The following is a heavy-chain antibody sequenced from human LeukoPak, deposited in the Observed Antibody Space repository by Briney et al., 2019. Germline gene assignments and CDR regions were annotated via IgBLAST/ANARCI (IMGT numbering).Heavy chain of an antibody. J-gene: IGHJ4*02. Sequence: PSETLSLTCTVSGGSISSGSYYWSWIRQPAGKGLEWIGRIYTSGSTNYNPSLKSRVTISVDTSKNQFSLKLSSVTAADTAVYYCARGVSSGYWGQGTLVTVSS. D-gene: IGHD6-19*01. CDR2: IYTSGST. V-gene: IGHV4-61*02. CDR3: ARGVSSGY. CDR1: GGSISSGSYY.